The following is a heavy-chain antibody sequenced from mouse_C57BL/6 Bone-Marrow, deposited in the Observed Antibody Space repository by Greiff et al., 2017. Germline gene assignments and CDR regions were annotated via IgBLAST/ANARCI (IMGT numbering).Heavy chain of an antibody. CDR2: ISSGGDYI. Sequence: EVQGVESGEGLVKPGGSLKLSCAASGFTFSSYAMSWVRQTPEKRLEWVAYISSGGDYIYYADTVKGRFPISRDNARNTLYLQMSSLKSEDTAMYYCTHYYGSRRGFAYWGQGTLVTVSA. V-gene: IGHV5-9-1*02. CDR1: GFTFSSYA. D-gene: IGHD1-1*01. J-gene: IGHJ3*01. CDR3: THYYGSRRGFAY.